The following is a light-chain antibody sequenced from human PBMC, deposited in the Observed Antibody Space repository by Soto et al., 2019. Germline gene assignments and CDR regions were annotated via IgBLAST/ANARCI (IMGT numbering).Light chain of an antibody. CDR3: QQYNEWPET. Sequence: EIVLTQSPGTLSLSPGERATLSCRASQSVSSSYLAWYQQKPGLAPRLLXYDXSSRAAGIPDRFSGSGSGTDFTLTIRRLEPEDFAVYYCQQYNEWPETFGHGPKVDIK. CDR1: QSVSSSY. CDR2: DXS. J-gene: IGKJ1*01. V-gene: IGKV3D-20*01.